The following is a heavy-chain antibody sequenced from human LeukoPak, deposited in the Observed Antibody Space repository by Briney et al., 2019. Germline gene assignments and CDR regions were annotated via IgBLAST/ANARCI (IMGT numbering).Heavy chain of an antibody. CDR1: GFTFSSYA. CDR3: AKGTGTTFHYFDY. J-gene: IGHJ4*01. V-gene: IGHV3-23*01. D-gene: IGHD1-1*01. Sequence: PGGSLRLSCAASGFTFSSYAMSWVRQAPGKGLEWVSAISGSGGSNYYADSVKGRLTISRDNSKNTLYMQMNSLRADDTAVYYCAKGTGTTFHYFDYWSQGTLVTVSS. CDR2: ISGSGGSN.